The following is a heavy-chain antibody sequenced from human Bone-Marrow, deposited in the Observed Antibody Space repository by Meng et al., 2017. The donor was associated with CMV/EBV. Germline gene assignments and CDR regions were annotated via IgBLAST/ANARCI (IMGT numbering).Heavy chain of an antibody. CDR1: GFSVRNVY. CDR3: VRGLGDLGFDF. V-gene: IGHV3-53*01. D-gene: IGHD1-26*01. CDR2: IYAGGSA. J-gene: IGHJ4*02. Sequence: GGSLRLSCAASGFSVRNVYMSWVRQAPGKGLDWVSVIYAGGSAYYADSVKGRFTISRDNSKNTVVLRMSSLRAEDTAVYYCVRGLGDLGFDFWGQGTRVTVSS.